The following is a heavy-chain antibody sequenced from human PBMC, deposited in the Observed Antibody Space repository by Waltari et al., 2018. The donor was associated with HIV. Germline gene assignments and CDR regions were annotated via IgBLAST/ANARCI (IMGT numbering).Heavy chain of an antibody. D-gene: IGHD6-19*01. V-gene: IGHV4-39*01. J-gene: IGHJ4*02. Sequence: QLQLQESGPGLVKPSETLSLTCTVSGGSISSSSYYWGWIRQPPGKGLEWIGSIYYSGSTYYNPSLKSRVTISVDTSKNQFSLKLSSVTAADTAVYYCARRHLLGAVAGTADYWGQGTLVTVSS. CDR2: IYYSGST. CDR3: ARRHLLGAVAGTADY. CDR1: GGSISSSSYY.